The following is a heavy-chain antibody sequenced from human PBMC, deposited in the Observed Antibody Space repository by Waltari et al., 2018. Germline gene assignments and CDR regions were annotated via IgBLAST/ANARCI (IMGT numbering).Heavy chain of an antibody. D-gene: IGHD4-4*01. CDR3: ARGSRRTTARDAFDI. J-gene: IGHJ3*02. V-gene: IGHV4-31*03. CDR1: GGSISSGGYY. CDR2: IYYSGST. Sequence: QVQLQESGPGLVKPSQTLSLTCTVSGGSISSGGYYWSWIRQHPGKGLEWIGYIYYSGSTYYNPSLKSRVTISVDTSKNQFSLKLSSVTAADTAVYYCARGSRRTTARDAFDIWGQGTMVTVSS.